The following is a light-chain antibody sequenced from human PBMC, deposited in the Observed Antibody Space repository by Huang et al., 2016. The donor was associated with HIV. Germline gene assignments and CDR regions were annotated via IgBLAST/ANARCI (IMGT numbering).Light chain of an antibody. V-gene: IGKV3-20*01. CDR2: GAC. CDR3: QQYAGSPQT. Sequence: EIVLTQFPGTLSLSPGGRATLSCRASQSLSDNSLAWYQQRPGQAPRLVIYGACNRATGIPDRFSGSGSRTDFTLTISRLEPEDFAVYYCQQYAGSPQTFGGGTKVEIK. CDR1: QSLSDNS. J-gene: IGKJ4*01.